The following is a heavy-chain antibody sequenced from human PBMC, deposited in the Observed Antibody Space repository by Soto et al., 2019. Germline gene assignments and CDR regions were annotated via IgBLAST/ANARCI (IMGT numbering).Heavy chain of an antibody. Sequence: PGGSLRLSCAASGFTFSSYGMHWVRQAPGKGLEWVAVIWYDGSNKYYVDSVKGRFSISRDNSKNTLYLQMNSLRAEDTAVYYCAREYCSSGSCYHYFDYWGQGTLVTVSS. D-gene: IGHD2-15*01. CDR3: AREYCSSGSCYHYFDY. CDR1: GFTFSSYG. V-gene: IGHV3-33*01. CDR2: IWYDGSNK. J-gene: IGHJ4*02.